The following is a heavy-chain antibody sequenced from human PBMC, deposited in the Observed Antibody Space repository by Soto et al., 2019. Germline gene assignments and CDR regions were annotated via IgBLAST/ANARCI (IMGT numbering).Heavy chain of an antibody. CDR2: INHSGST. Sequence: ASETLSLACAVYGGSFSGYYWSWIRPPPGKGLEWIGEINHSGSTNYNPSLKSRVTISVDTSKNQFSLKLSSVTAADTAVYYCARGRGYDFWSGYYRGDYYYYGMDVWGQGTTVTVSS. V-gene: IGHV4-34*01. CDR1: GGSFSGYY. D-gene: IGHD3-3*01. CDR3: ARGRGYDFWSGYYRGDYYYYGMDV. J-gene: IGHJ6*02.